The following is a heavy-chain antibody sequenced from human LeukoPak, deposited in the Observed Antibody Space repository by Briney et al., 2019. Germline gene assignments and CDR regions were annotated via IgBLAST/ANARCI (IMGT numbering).Heavy chain of an antibody. CDR1: GYSISSGYY. D-gene: IGHD5-12*01. V-gene: IGHV4-38-2*02. CDR2: IYHSGST. Sequence: SETLSLTCTVSGYSISSGYYWGWIRQPPGKGLEWIGSIYHSGSTYYNPSLKSRVTISVDTSKNQFSLKLSSVTAADTAVYYCARGGGYDYPHFYYYYYMDVWGKGTTVTVSS. J-gene: IGHJ6*03. CDR3: ARGGGYDYPHFYYYYYMDV.